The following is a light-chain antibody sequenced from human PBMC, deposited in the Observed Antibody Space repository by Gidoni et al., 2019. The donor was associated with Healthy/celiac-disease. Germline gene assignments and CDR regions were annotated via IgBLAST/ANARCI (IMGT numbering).Light chain of an antibody. Sequence: SYVLTQPPSVSVAPGPTARITCGGNNIGSKSVHWYQQKPGQDPVLVVYDDSDRPSGIPARFSGSNSGNTATLTISRVEAGDEADYYCQVWDSSSDHVVFGGGTKLTVL. CDR1: NIGSKS. CDR3: QVWDSSSDHVV. CDR2: DDS. V-gene: IGLV3-21*02. J-gene: IGLJ2*01.